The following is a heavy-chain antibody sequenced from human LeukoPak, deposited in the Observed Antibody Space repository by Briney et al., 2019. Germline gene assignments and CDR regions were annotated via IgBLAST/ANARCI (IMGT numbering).Heavy chain of an antibody. D-gene: IGHD1-26*01. CDR2: VNWNGDST. Sequence: GGSLRLSCAASGFVFDDYGMSWVRQVPGKGLEWVSTVNWNGDSTGYADSVKGRFTISRDNAKNSLYLQMNSLRAEDTAVYYCARAYSETYGLGYYYMDVWGKGTTVTISS. V-gene: IGHV3-20*04. CDR1: GFVFDDYG. CDR3: ARAYSETYGLGYYYMDV. J-gene: IGHJ6*03.